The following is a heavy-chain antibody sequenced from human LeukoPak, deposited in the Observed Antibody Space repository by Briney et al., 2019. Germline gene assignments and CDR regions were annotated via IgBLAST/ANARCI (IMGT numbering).Heavy chain of an antibody. D-gene: IGHD1-26*01. V-gene: IGHV1-69*13. J-gene: IGHJ4*02. CDR3: ARGGIGSGSYYNY. CDR2: IIPIFGTA. Sequence: ASVKVSCKASGYTFTGYYMHWVRQAPGQGLEWMGGIIPIFGTANYAQKFQGRVTITADESTSTAYMELSSLRSEDTAVYYCARGGIGSGSYYNYWGQGTLVTVSS. CDR1: GYTFTGYY.